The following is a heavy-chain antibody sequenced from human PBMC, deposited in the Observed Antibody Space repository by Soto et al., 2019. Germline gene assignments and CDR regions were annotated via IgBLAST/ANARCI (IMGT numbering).Heavy chain of an antibody. D-gene: IGHD3-10*01. J-gene: IGHJ3*02. CDR1: GFTFSRHG. V-gene: IGHV3-30*18. CDR3: AKGDSGSDAFDI. CDR2: ISYDGSNK. Sequence: GGSLILSCAASGFTFSRHGMHWVRQAPGKGLEWVAVISYDGSNKYYADSVKGRFTISRDNSKNTLYLQMNSLRAEDTAVYYCAKGDSGSDAFDIWGQGTMVTVSS.